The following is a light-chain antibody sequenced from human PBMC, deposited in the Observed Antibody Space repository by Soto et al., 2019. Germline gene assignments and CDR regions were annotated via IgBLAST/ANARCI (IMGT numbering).Light chain of an antibody. CDR3: QQRKNWPLLT. J-gene: IGKJ4*01. CDR1: QSVSTY. CDR2: GAS. V-gene: IGKV3-11*01. Sequence: EIVLTQSPATLFLSPGERATLSCRASQSVSTYLAWYQQKRGQAPRLLIYGASNRATGIPARFSGSGSGTEYTLTISSLEPEDSAVYYCQQRKNWPLLTFGGGTKVEIK.